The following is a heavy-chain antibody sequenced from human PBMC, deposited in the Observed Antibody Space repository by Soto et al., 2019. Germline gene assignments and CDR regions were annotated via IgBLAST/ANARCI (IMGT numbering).Heavy chain of an antibody. CDR3: ARANRSGSYYSYFDY. J-gene: IGHJ4*02. V-gene: IGHV1-69*02. D-gene: IGHD3-10*01. CDR1: GGTFSSYT. Sequence: VKVSCKASGGTFSSYTISWVRQAPGQGLEWMGRIIPILGIANYAQKFQGRVTITADKSTSTAYMELSSLRSEDTAVYYCARANRSGSYYSYFDYWGQGTLVTVSS. CDR2: IIPILGIA.